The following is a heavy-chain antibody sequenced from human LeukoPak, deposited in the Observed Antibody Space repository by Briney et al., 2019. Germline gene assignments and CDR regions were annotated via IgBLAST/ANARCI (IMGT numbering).Heavy chain of an antibody. CDR1: GFTFSSYA. CDR3: AKDKTGAYCGGDCYPGGNWFDP. J-gene: IGHJ5*02. D-gene: IGHD2-21*02. CDR2: ISGRGGST. V-gene: IGHV3-23*01. Sequence: PGGSLRLSCAPFGFTFSSYAMSWVRQAPGKGLEWVSAISGRGGSTYYADSVKGRFTISSDNSKNTRYLQMNSLRDEDTAVYYCAKDKTGAYCGGDCYPGGNWFDPWGQGTLVTVSS.